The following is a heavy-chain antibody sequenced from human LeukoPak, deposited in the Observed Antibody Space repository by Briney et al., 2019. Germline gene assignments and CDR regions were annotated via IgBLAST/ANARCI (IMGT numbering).Heavy chain of an antibody. J-gene: IGHJ4*02. Sequence: GGSLRLSCAASGFTFSSYGMHWVRQAPGKGLEWVAVISYDGSNKYYADSVKGRFSISRDNSRNTLYLQMNGLRAEDTAVYYCAKGFTGMDFRGQGSLVTVSS. V-gene: IGHV3-30*18. CDR1: GFTFSSYG. D-gene: IGHD3-16*01. CDR2: ISYDGSNK. CDR3: AKGFTGMDF.